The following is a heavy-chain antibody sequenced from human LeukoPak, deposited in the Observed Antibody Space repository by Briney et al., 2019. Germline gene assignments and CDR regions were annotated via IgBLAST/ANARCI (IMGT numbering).Heavy chain of an antibody. V-gene: IGHV3-30*02. Sequence: GGSLRLSCAASGFIFSSYGMHWVRQAPDKGLEWVAFTRYDGSRKYYADSVKGRFTISRDNSKNTLYLQMNSLRAEDTAMYSCAKVSLSMVNDACEMSGRETMVSVSS. D-gene: IGHD4/OR15-4a*01. J-gene: IGHJ3*02. CDR3: AKVSLSMVNDACEM. CDR2: TRYDGSRK. CDR1: GFIFSSYG.